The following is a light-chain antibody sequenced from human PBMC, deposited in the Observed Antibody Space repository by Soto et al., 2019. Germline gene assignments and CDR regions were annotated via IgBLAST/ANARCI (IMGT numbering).Light chain of an antibody. CDR3: HQRSNCPST. Sequence: EIVLTQSPATLSLSPGERATLSCRASQSVSWYLAWYQQKPGQAPRLLIYDASNRATGIPARFSGSGSGTDFTLTITMVEPEDFAVYYCHQRSNCPSTFGGGTKVEIK. CDR2: DAS. CDR1: QSVSWY. V-gene: IGKV3-11*01. J-gene: IGKJ4*01.